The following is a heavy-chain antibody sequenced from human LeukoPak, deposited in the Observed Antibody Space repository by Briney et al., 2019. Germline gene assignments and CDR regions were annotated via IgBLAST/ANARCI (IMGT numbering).Heavy chain of an antibody. Sequence: PSETLSLTCTVSGGSISSYYWSWIRQPAGKGLEWIGRTYTSGSTNYNPSLKSRVTMSVDTSKNQFSLKLSSVTAADTAVYYCARIQGYCSSTSCYGHYYYYYMDVWGKGTTVTVSS. V-gene: IGHV4-4*07. CDR1: GGSISSYY. CDR3: ARIQGYCSSTSCYGHYYYYYMDV. D-gene: IGHD2-2*01. CDR2: TYTSGST. J-gene: IGHJ6*03.